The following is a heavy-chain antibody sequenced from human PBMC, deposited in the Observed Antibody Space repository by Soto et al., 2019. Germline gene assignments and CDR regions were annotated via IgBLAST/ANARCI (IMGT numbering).Heavy chain of an antibody. V-gene: IGHV1-18*01. J-gene: IGHJ2*01. CDR1: GYTFSDYA. CDR2: ISASTRNT. CDR3: VRCYCSVGSCYACWHFDL. D-gene: IGHD2-15*01. Sequence: QVQLVQSGGEVKKPGASVKVSCRASGYTFSDYAISWVRQAPGQGLEWMGWISASTRNTDQAQNFQGRVNMTLDTSTNTAYMELRSLRSDDTAVYYCVRCYCSVGSCYACWHFDLWGRGTLVTVSS.